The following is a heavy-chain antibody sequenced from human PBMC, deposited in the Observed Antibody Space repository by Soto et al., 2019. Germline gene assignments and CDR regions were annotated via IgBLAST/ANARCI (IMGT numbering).Heavy chain of an antibody. CDR3: ARERDYYDAPHDYFGMDV. V-gene: IGHV4-31*03. CDR1: GGSITSGDYY. Sequence: QVQLQQSGPGMVKPSQTLSLTCTVSGGSITSGDYYWSWIRQHPGRGLEWIGYIHYSGSTYYNPSLKSRVTISVDTSKNQFSLNLSSVTAADTAVYYCARERDYYDAPHDYFGMDVWGQGTTVTVSS. J-gene: IGHJ6*02. D-gene: IGHD3-22*01. CDR2: IHYSGST.